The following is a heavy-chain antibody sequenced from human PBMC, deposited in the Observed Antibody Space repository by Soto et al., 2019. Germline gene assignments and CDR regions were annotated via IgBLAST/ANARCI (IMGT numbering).Heavy chain of an antibody. CDR3: ARAVVPAATSLFDY. Sequence: PSETLSLTCTVSGGSISSYYWSWIRQPPGKGLEWIGYIYYSGSTNYNPSLKSRVTISVDTSKNQFSLKLSSVTAADTAVYYCARAVVPAATSLFDYWGQGTLVTVSS. CDR1: GGSISSYY. V-gene: IGHV4-59*12. CDR2: IYYSGST. J-gene: IGHJ4*02. D-gene: IGHD2-2*01.